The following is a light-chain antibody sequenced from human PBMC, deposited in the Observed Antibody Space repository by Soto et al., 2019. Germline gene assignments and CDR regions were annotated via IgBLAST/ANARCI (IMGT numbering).Light chain of an antibody. CDR2: STY. Sequence: QSVLTQPPSASGTPGQRVTISCSGSGSNIGSNSVSWYQHLPGKAPNLLIYSTYQRPSGVPDRFSGSKSGTSASLAFSGLQSEDETDYYCATWDDSLNGYVFGTGTKLTVL. V-gene: IGLV1-44*01. CDR3: ATWDDSLNGYV. J-gene: IGLJ1*01. CDR1: GSNIGSNS.